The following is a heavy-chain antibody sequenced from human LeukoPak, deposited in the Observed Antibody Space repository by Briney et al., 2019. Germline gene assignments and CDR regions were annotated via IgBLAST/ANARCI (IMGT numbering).Heavy chain of an antibody. CDR3: ARSYSSSGYYYHGMDL. J-gene: IGHJ6*02. CDR2: IYYSGNT. Sequence: SETLSLTCTVSGGSISTYYWSWIRQPPGKGLEWIGYIYYSGNTIYNSSLKSRVTISVDKSKNQFSLKLSSVTAADTAVYYCARSYSSSGYYYHGMDLWGQGTTVTVSS. D-gene: IGHD6-6*01. CDR1: GGSISTYY. V-gene: IGHV4-59*01.